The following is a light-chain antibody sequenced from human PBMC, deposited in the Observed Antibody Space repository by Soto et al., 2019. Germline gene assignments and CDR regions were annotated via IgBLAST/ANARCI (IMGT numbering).Light chain of an antibody. J-gene: IGLJ2*01. V-gene: IGLV2-14*01. CDR2: EVS. CDR3: SSYTSSSTPG. Sequence: QSVLTQHASVSGSPGQSITISCTGTSSDVGGYNYVSWYQQHPGKAPKLMIYEVSNRPSGVSNRFSGSKSGNTASLTISGLQAEDEADYYCSSYTSSSTPGFGGGTKVTVL. CDR1: SSDVGGYNY.